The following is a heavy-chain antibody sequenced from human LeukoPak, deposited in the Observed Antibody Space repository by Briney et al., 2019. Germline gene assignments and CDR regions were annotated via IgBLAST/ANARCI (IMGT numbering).Heavy chain of an antibody. V-gene: IGHV3-21*01. Sequence: GGSLRLSCAASGFTFSNYNINWVRQAPGKGLEWVSSITSSSSYIYYADSVKGRITISRDNAKNSLYLQMNSLRVEDTAVYYCARDKDVYFDYWGQGTLVTVSS. J-gene: IGHJ4*02. CDR3: ARDKDVYFDY. CDR1: GFTFSNYN. CDR2: ITSSSSYI.